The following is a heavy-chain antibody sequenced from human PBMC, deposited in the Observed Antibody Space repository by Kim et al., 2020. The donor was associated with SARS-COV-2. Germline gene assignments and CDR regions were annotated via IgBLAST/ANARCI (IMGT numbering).Heavy chain of an antibody. CDR1: GGSISSSSYY. V-gene: IGHV4-39*01. D-gene: IGHD6-19*01. CDR2: IYYSGST. Sequence: SETLSLTCTVSGGSISSSSYYWGWIRQPPGKGLEWIGSIYYSGSTYYNPSLKSRVTISVDTSKNQFSLKLSSVTAADTAVYYCASAGYSSGWYPGGWFDPWGQGTLVTVSS. J-gene: IGHJ5*02. CDR3: ASAGYSSGWYPGGWFDP.